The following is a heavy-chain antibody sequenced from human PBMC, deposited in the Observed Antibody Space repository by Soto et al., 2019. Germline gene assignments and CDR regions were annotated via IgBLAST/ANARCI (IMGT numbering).Heavy chain of an antibody. D-gene: IGHD6-6*01. J-gene: IGHJ4*02. CDR3: ARDRSNSPDYFDY. Sequence: SETLSLTCTVSGGSIDNYEYYWTWIRQPPGKCLEWVGYIYYSGRTNYNPSLNSRLTISLDTSKNQFSLRLTSVSAADTAMYYCARDRSNSPDYFDYWGQGTLVTVSS. V-gene: IGHV4-30-4*01. CDR2: IYYSGRT. CDR1: GGSIDNYEYY.